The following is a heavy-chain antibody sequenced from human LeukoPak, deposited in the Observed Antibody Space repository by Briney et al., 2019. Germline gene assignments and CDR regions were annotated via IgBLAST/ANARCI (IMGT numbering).Heavy chain of an antibody. CDR2: IIPILGIA. CDR1: GYTFTGYY. D-gene: IGHD3-3*01. J-gene: IGHJ5*02. CDR3: ARDHAAGYYDFWSGYPMSAFDP. Sequence: GASVKVSCKASGYTFTGYYMHWVRQAPGQGLEWMGRIIPILGIANYAQKFQGRVTITADKSTSTAYMELSSLRSEDTAVYYCARDHAAGYYDFWSGYPMSAFDPWGQGTLVTVSS. V-gene: IGHV1-69*04.